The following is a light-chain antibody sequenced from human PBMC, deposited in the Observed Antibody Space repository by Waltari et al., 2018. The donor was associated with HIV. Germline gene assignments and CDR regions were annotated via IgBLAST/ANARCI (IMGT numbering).Light chain of an antibody. J-gene: IGLJ3*02. CDR1: TSNIGSNY. CDR3: GTWDSSLGAGV. Sequence: SVLTQPPSVSAAPGQTITIPCPGSTSNIGSNYVAWYQQFPGRAPKFLIYEDFRRAQGIPDRVAGSKSGTSATLDITGLQTGDEADYYCGTWDSSLGAGVFGGGTKVTV. V-gene: IGLV1-51*02. CDR2: EDF.